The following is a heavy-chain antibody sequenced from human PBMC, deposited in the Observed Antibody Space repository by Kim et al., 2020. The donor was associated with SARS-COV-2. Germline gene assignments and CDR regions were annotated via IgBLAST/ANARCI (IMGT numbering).Heavy chain of an antibody. D-gene: IGHD6-13*01. CDR3: ARQKHHAHYSSSRGWFDP. J-gene: IGHJ5*02. Sequence: GESLKISCKGSGYSFTSYWISWVRQMPGKGLEWMGRIDPSDSYTNYSPSFQGHVTISADNSISTAYLQWSSLKASDTAMYYCARQKHHAHYSSSRGWFDPWGQGTLVTVSS. CDR2: IDPSDSYT. V-gene: IGHV5-10-1*01. CDR1: GYSFTSYW.